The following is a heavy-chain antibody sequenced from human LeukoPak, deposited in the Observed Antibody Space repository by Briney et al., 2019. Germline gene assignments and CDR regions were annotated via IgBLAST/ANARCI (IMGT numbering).Heavy chain of an antibody. J-gene: IGHJ6*02. D-gene: IGHD4-17*01. CDR1: GFTFSSYG. V-gene: IGHV3-30*02. CDR2: TRYDGSDK. CDR3: AKLQSDGLRTYYGMDV. Sequence: GGSLRLSCAASGFTFSSYGMHWIRQAPGKGLEWVAFTRYDGSDKYSADSLKGRFTISRDNSKNTLYLQMNSLRAEDTAVYYCAKLQSDGLRTYYGMDVWGQGTTVTVSS.